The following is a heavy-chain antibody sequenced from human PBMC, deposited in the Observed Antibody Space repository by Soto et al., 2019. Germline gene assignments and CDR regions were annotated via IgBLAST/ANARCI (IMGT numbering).Heavy chain of an antibody. J-gene: IGHJ3*02. Sequence: QVQLVQSGAEVKKPGASVKVSCKASGYTFTSYAMHWVRQAPGQRLEWMGWINAGNGNTKYSQKFKGRVTITRDTSGSSAYMEVSSRRSEDTAVYYCARSMSFGGLVTPGRSDAFDIWGQGTMVTVSS. CDR3: ARSMSFGGLVTPGRSDAFDI. CDR2: INAGNGNT. CDR1: GYTFTSYA. V-gene: IGHV1-3*01. D-gene: IGHD3-10*01.